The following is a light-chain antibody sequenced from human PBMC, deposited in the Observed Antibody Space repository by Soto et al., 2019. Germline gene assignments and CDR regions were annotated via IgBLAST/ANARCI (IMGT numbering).Light chain of an antibody. Sequence: EIVLTQSPGTLSLSPGERATLSCRASHTISSSYLAWYQQKPGQAPRLLMYGISRRATGIPDRFSGSGSGTDFTLTITRLEPEDFALYYCQQRYNWPPTFGQGTKVDIK. J-gene: IGKJ1*01. CDR3: QQRYNWPPT. CDR2: GIS. V-gene: IGKV3D-20*02. CDR1: HTISSSY.